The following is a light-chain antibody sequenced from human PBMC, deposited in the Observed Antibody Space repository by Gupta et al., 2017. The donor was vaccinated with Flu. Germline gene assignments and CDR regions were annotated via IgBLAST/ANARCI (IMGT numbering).Light chain of an antibody. Sequence: PDLQSVTTNERVTITCRASQSIGNNLNWYQQKPDQTPKLLVRHASQSCSGVPSRFSGSGSGTDFTLTINNLEAEDVATYYCQQSSSLPITFGQGTRLEIK. CDR2: HAS. CDR1: QSIGNN. V-gene: IGKV6-21*01. J-gene: IGKJ5*01. CDR3: QQSSSLPIT.